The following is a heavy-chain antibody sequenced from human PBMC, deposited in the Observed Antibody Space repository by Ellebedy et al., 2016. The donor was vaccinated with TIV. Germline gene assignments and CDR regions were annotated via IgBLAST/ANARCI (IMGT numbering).Heavy chain of an antibody. Sequence: AASVKVSCKASGYTFSNNDISWLRQAPGQGLEWMGGIIPAFGTTNYAQTFHGRVTITADDSSSTVFMEVTNLRSDDTGVYYCARDMRRVIYGAETWFDLWGQGTLVTVSS. CDR1: GYTFSNND. D-gene: IGHD5-12*01. CDR3: ARDMRRVIYGAETWFDL. J-gene: IGHJ5*02. V-gene: IGHV1-69*13. CDR2: IIPAFGTT.